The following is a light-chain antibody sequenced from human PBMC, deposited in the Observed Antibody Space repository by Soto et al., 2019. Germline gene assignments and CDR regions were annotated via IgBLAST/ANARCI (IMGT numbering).Light chain of an antibody. V-gene: IGKV3-15*01. J-gene: IGKJ2*01. CDR3: QQYNNWPYT. Sequence: EIVMTQSPATLSVSPGERATLSCRASQSVSRNLAWYQQKPGQAPRLLIHAASTRATGIPARLSGSGSGTEFTLTISSLQSEDFAVYYCQQYNNWPYTFGQGTKLEIK. CDR1: QSVSRN. CDR2: AAS.